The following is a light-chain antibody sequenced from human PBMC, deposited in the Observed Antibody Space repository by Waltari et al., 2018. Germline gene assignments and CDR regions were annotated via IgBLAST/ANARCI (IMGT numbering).Light chain of an antibody. CDR2: DAS. CDR1: QDISNY. V-gene: IGKV1-33*01. CDR3: QQYDNLFT. J-gene: IGKJ3*01. Sequence: DIQVTQSPSFLSASVGDRVTITCQASQDISNYLNWYQQKPGKAPTPLIYDASNFETGVPSRFSGSGSGTDFTFSISSLQPEDIATYYCQQYDNLFTFGPGTKVDIK.